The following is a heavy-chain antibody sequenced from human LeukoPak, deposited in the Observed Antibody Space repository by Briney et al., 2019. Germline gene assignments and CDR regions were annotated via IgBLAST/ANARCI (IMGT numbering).Heavy chain of an antibody. Sequence: PGGSLRLSCAASGFTFSSYSMNWVRQAPGKGLEWVSYTSSSSSTIYYADSVRGRFTISRDNAKNSLYLQMNSLRDGDTAVYYCARDRLSVTTDWGQGTLVTVSS. V-gene: IGHV3-48*02. CDR1: GFTFSSYS. D-gene: IGHD4-17*01. CDR3: ARDRLSVTTD. J-gene: IGHJ4*02. CDR2: TSSSSSTI.